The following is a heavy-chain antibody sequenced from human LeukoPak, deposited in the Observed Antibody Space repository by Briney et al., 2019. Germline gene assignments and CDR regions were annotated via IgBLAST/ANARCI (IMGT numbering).Heavy chain of an antibody. CDR1: GDSVSSNSAA. D-gene: IGHD1-7*01. V-gene: IGHV6-1*01. CDR3: AREGHNWNYDCFDS. CDR2: TYYRSKWYN. Sequence: SQTLSLTCAIFGDSVSSNSAAWNWIRQSPSRGLEWLGRTYYRSKWYNDYAVSMKGRISISPDTSKNQLSLQMSSVTPEDTAVYYCAREGHNWNYDCFDSWGQGILVTVSS. J-gene: IGHJ4*02.